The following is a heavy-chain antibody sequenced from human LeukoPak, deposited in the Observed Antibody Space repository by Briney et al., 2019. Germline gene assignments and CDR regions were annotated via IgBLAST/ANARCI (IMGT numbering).Heavy chain of an antibody. CDR3: ARVSLGNEPGSPQNYYYYGMDV. Sequence: SVKVSCKASGGTFSSYAISWVRQAPGQGLEWMGGIIPIFGTANYAQKFQVRVTITADESTSTAYMELSSLRSEDTAVYYCARVSLGNEPGSPQNYYYYGMDVWGQGTTVTVSS. V-gene: IGHV1-69*13. CDR2: IIPIFGTA. J-gene: IGHJ6*02. CDR1: GGTFSSYA.